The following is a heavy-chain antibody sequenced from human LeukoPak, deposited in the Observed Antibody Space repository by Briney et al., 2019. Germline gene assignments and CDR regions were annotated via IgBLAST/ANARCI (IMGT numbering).Heavy chain of an antibody. CDR3: ARRDYCSGSSCYPIWNAFDI. V-gene: IGHV1-69*01. Sequence: SVKVSCKASGGTFSSYAISWVRQAPGQGLEWMGGIIPIFGTANYAQKFQGRVTITADESTSTAYMELSSLRSEDTAVYYCARRDYCSGSSCYPIWNAFDIWGQGTMVTVSS. D-gene: IGHD2-15*01. CDR2: IIPIFGTA. J-gene: IGHJ3*02. CDR1: GGTFSSYA.